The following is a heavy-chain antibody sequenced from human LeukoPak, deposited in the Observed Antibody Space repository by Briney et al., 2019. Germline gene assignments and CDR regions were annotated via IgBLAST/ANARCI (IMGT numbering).Heavy chain of an antibody. CDR3: ATDRRRSYYYDPNFQH. J-gene: IGHJ1*01. CDR1: GYTLTELS. CDR2: FDPEDGET. Sequence: ASVKVSCKVSGYTLTELSMHWVRQAPGKGLEWMGGFDPEDGETIYAQKFQGRVTMTEDTSTDTAYMELSSLRSEDTAVYYCATDRRRSYYYDPNFQHWGQGTLVTVSS. D-gene: IGHD3-22*01. V-gene: IGHV1-24*01.